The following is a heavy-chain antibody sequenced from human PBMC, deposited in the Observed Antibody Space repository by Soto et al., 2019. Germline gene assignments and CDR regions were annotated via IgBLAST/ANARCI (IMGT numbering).Heavy chain of an antibody. J-gene: IGHJ6*01. Sequence: PAETLSLTFAVPNGSIRSGGYSWRWISKQPDKHLGWHGYIGHSRSTYYNPSLKSRVTRAVDRSKNQVARRLSSGAAAATAVYYCARAGYSRSPAVDVWGGGTTVTVSS. V-gene: IGHV4-30-2*01. D-gene: IGHD6-6*01. CDR3: ARAGYSRSPAVDV. CDR2: IGHSRST. CDR1: NGSIRSGGYS.